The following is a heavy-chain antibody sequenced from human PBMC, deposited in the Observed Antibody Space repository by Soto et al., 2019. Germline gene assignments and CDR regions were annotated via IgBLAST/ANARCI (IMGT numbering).Heavy chain of an antibody. D-gene: IGHD1-1*01. CDR3: GRGQNEQLGVFY. J-gene: IGHJ4*02. CDR2: ISCESGGT. V-gene: IGHV1-2*02. CDR1: GYTFTGHY. Sequence: ASVKVSCKASGYTFTGHYIHWVRQAPEQGPEWMGEISCESGGTTYAQKFQGRVTLTRDTSITTVYMELSNLSPDDTAVYYCGRGQNEQLGVFYWGQETLVTFPS.